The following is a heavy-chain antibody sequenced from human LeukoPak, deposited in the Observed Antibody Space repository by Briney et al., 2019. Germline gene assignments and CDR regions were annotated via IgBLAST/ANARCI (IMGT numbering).Heavy chain of an antibody. CDR1: GGSISSYY. Sequence: SETLSLTCTVSGGSISSYYWSWIRQPPGKGLEWIGYIYYSGSTNYNPSLKSRVTISVDTSKNQFSLKLSSVTAADTAVYYCARDGGARGAFDIWGQGTMVTVSS. CDR2: IYYSGST. V-gene: IGHV4-59*12. D-gene: IGHD3-10*01. CDR3: ARDGGARGAFDI. J-gene: IGHJ3*02.